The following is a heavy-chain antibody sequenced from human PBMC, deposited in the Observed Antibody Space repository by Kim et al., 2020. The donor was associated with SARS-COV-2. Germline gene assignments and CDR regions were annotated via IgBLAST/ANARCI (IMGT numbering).Heavy chain of an antibody. J-gene: IGHJ6*01. CDR3: AKDVGYCSRTSCYRLYY. D-gene: IGHD2-2*01. CDR1: GFTFTNYG. CDR2: ISYDGSNK. Sequence: GGSLRLSCAPSGFTFTNYGMHWVRQAPGKGLEWVAVISYDGSNKYYADSVKGRFTISRDNSKNTVYMQMNSLRVEDTAVYYCAKDVGYCSRTSCYRLYY. V-gene: IGHV3-30*18.